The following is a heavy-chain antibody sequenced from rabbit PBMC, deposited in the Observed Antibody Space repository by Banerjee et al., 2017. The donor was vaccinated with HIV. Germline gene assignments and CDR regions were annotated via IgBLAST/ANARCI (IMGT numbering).Heavy chain of an antibody. J-gene: IGHJ6*01. CDR1: GFSFSSNDY. V-gene: IGHV1S7*01. D-gene: IGHD6-1*01. Sequence: EESGGGLVQPEGSLTLTCKASGFSFSSNDYMCWVRQAPGKGLEWIGYIDPIFTTTHYASWVNGRFTISRDIDQNTLYLQLNSLTAADTATYFCVRDQARMLDLWGPGTLVTVS. CDR2: IDPIFTTT. CDR3: VRDQARMLDL.